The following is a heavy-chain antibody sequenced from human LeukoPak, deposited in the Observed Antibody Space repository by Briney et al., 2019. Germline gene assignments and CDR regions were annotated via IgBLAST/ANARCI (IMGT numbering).Heavy chain of an antibody. Sequence: PGGSLRLSCAASGFTFSGYGMHWVRQAPGKGLEWVAVIWYDGSNKYYADSVKGRFTISTDNSKNTLYLQMNSLRAEDTAVYYCARDKPPPYYYDSSGIFDYWGQGTLVTVSS. J-gene: IGHJ4*02. D-gene: IGHD3-22*01. CDR3: ARDKPPPYYYDSSGIFDY. CDR2: IWYDGSNK. V-gene: IGHV3-33*01. CDR1: GFTFSGYG.